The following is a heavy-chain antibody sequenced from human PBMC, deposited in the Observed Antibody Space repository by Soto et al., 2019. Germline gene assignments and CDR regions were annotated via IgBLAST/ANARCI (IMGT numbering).Heavy chain of an antibody. V-gene: IGHV3-23*01. J-gene: IGHJ4*02. Sequence: GGSLRLSCAASGFTFSSYAMSWVRQAPGKGLEWVSAISGSGGSTYYADSVKGRFTIFRDNSKNTLYLQMNSLRAEDTAVYYCAKDGPLSTYYYGSGSYYFDYWGQGTLVTVSS. CDR2: ISGSGGST. CDR3: AKDGPLSTYYYGSGSYYFDY. D-gene: IGHD3-10*01. CDR1: GFTFSSYA.